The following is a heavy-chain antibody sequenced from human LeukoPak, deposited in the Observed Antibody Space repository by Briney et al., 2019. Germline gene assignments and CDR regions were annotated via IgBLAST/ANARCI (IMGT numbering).Heavy chain of an antibody. Sequence: SETLSLTCTVSGGSISSYYWSWIRQPPGKGLERIGYIYYSGSTSYNPSLKSRVTISVDTSKNQFSLKLSSVTAADTAVYYCARAAPYYYDSSGYYSSQLFDYWGQGTLVTVSS. J-gene: IGHJ4*02. CDR2: IYYSGST. V-gene: IGHV4-59*01. D-gene: IGHD3-22*01. CDR3: ARAAPYYYDSSGYYSSQLFDY. CDR1: GGSISSYY.